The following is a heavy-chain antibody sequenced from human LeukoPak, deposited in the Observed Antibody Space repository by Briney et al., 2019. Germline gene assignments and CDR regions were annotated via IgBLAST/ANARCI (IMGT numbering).Heavy chain of an antibody. CDR3: ARGTDDSSGYLDY. D-gene: IGHD3-22*01. V-gene: IGHV4-61*05. J-gene: IGHJ4*02. CDR1: GGSITSSSYY. CDR2: IYYSGST. Sequence: SETLSLTCSVSGGSITSSSYYWGWIRQPPEKGLEWIGYIYYSGSTNYNPSLKSRVTISVDTSKNQFSLKLSSVTAADMAVYYCARGTDDSSGYLDYWGQGTLVTVSS.